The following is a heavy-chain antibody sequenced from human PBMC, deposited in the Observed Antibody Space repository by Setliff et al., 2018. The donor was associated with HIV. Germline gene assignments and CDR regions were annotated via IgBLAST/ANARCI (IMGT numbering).Heavy chain of an antibody. Sequence: SETLSLTCTVSGGSISSYYWSWIRQPPGKGLEWIGQIHTSGSTNYNPSLKSRLTISIDTSKNQFSLKLNSVTATDTAVYYCARRTFGSGRIDPWGKGTTVTVSS. CDR2: IHTSGST. CDR3: ARRTFGSGRIDP. CDR1: GGSISSYY. J-gene: IGHJ6*04. V-gene: IGHV4-4*09. D-gene: IGHD3-16*01.